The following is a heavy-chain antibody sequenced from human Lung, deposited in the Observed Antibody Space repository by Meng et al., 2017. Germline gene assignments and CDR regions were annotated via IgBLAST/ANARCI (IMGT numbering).Heavy chain of an antibody. Sequence: QVHPVQSGPEVKKPGASVKVSCKASDYTFTGYVVSWVRHAPGQGLEWMAWLGAHDGDTSFGPKFQGRVTVTADRPTATAYMELRSLRFDDTAVYYCARGTPGRSYANYWGPGTLVTVSS. CDR3: ARGTPGRSYANY. CDR1: DYTFTGYV. J-gene: IGHJ4*02. V-gene: IGHV1-18*01. D-gene: IGHD1-26*01. CDR2: LGAHDGDT.